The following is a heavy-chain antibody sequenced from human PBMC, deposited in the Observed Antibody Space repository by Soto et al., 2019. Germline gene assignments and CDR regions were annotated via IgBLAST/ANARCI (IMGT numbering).Heavy chain of an antibody. D-gene: IGHD3-3*01. V-gene: IGHV1-8*02. J-gene: IGHJ6*02. Sequence: ASVKVSCKASGGTFSSYAISWVRQAPGQGLEWMGWMNPNSGNTGCAQKFQGRVTMTRNTSISTAYMELSSLRSEDTAVYYCARADFWSGYGLAIGMDVWGQGTTVTVSS. CDR2: MNPNSGNT. CDR3: ARADFWSGYGLAIGMDV. CDR1: GGTFSSYA.